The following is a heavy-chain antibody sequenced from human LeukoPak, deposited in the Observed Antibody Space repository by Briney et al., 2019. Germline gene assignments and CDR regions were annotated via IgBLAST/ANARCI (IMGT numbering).Heavy chain of an antibody. J-gene: IGHJ4*02. V-gene: IGHV3-33*01. D-gene: IGHD3-10*01. CDR3: ARGLYGSGSHYMSLVY. CDR2: IWYDGSNK. CDR1: GFTFSSYG. Sequence: GGSLRLSCAAAGFTFSSYGMHWVRQAPGKGLEWVAVIWYDGSNKYYADSVKGRFTISRDNSKNTLYLQMNSLRAEDAAVYYCARGLYGSGSHYMSLVYWGQGTQVTVSS.